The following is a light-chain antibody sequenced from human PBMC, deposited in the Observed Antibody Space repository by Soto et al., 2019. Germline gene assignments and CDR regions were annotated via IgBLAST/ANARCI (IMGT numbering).Light chain of an antibody. V-gene: IGLV4-69*02. J-gene: IGLJ2*01. Sequence: QPVLTQSPSASASLGASVKLTCTLSSGHISYAIAWHQQQPEKGPRYLMKLNSDGSHSKGDGIPDRFSGSSSGAERYLTISRLQSEDEADYYCQTWGTGHVVFGGGTKLTVL. CDR2: LNSDGSH. CDR1: SGHISYA. CDR3: QTWGTGHVV.